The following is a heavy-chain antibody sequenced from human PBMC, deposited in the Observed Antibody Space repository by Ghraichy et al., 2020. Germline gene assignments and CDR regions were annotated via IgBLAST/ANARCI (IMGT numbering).Heavy chain of an antibody. Sequence: GESLNISCAASGFTFSSYAMSWVRQTPGKGLEWVSHISDSGDTTNHADSAKGRFTISRDNSKNTLYLQMSSLRAEDTAVYYCAKNIITNYYYYGMDVWGQGTTVTVSS. CDR3: AKNIITNYYYYGMDV. V-gene: IGHV3-23*01. J-gene: IGHJ6*02. CDR1: GFTFSSYA. CDR2: ISDSGDTT. D-gene: IGHD3-16*01.